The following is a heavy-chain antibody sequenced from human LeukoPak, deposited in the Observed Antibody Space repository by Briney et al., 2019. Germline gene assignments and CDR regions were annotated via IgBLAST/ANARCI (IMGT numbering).Heavy chain of an antibody. CDR2: IYYSGST. J-gene: IGHJ6*04. V-gene: IGHV4-59*01. Sequence: SETLSLTCTVSGGSISSYYWSWIRQPPGKGLEWIGYIYYSGSTNYNPSLKSRVTMSVDTSKNQFSLKLSSVTAADTAVYYCARWGIAAAGFYYYYGVDVWGKGTTVTVSS. D-gene: IGHD6-13*01. CDR1: GGSISSYY. CDR3: ARWGIAAAGFYYYYGVDV.